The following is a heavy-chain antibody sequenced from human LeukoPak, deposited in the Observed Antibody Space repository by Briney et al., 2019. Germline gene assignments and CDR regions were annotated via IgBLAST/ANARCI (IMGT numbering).Heavy chain of an antibody. D-gene: IGHD1-26*01. V-gene: IGHV4-59*01. CDR3: ARGSGSYFRFDP. J-gene: IGHJ5*02. CDR1: SISISSYY. Sequence: PSETPSLTRTVSSISISSYYWSWIRQPPGKGLEWIGYIYYSGSTNYNPSLKSRVTISVDTSKNQFSLKLSSVTAADTAVYYCARGSGSYFRFDPWGQGTLVTVSS. CDR2: IYYSGST.